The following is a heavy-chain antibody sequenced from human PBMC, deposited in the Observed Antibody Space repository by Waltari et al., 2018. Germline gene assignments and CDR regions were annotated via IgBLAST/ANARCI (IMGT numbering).Heavy chain of an antibody. Sequence: QVQLQQWGAGLSKPSETLSLTCAVYGGTFSNNYWSWIRQPPGKGLEWIGEINPSGSTNYTPPLKSRVTISGDTSKNQFSLELSSVSAADTAVYYCARRGHGSYYYYYMDVWGKGTTVTVSS. V-gene: IGHV4-34*01. CDR3: ARRGHGSYYYYYMDV. D-gene: IGHD3-10*01. CDR1: GGTFSNNY. J-gene: IGHJ6*03. CDR2: INPSGST.